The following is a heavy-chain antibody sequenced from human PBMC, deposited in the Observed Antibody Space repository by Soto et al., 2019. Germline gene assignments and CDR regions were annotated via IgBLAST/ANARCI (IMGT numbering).Heavy chain of an antibody. D-gene: IGHD1-7*01. V-gene: IGHV4-59*08. CDR2: IHYSVST. CDR3: ARQGNWNSGVDWFDP. Sequence: QVQLQESGPGLVKPSETLSLTCTVSGGSISGYYWSWIRQPPGKGLEWIGYIHYSVSTNSNPSLKTRFNILVDTYKNQCSLQLISVNAADTAVYYCARQGNWNSGVDWFDPWGQGTLVTVSS. CDR1: GGSISGYY. J-gene: IGHJ5*02.